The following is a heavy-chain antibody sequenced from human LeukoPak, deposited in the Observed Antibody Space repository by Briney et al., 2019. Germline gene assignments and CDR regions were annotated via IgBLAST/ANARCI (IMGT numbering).Heavy chain of an antibody. D-gene: IGHD1-26*01. J-gene: IGHJ4*02. CDR1: GFKFSNYA. Sequence: GGSLRLSCAASGFKFSNYAMTWVRQAPGKGLEWVSGISGSGDSTFYADSVKGRFTTSRDSSKSTVYLHMKSLGVEDTAVYYCAKGVGKVGATTGVDYWGQGTLVTVSS. CDR3: AKGVGKVGATTGVDY. CDR2: ISGSGDST. V-gene: IGHV3-23*01.